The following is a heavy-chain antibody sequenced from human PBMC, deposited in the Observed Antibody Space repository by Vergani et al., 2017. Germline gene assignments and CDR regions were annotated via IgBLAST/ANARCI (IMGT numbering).Heavy chain of an antibody. CDR2: INPNSGGT. CDR1: GYTFTGYY. D-gene: IGHD6-19*01. Sequence: QVQLVQSGAEVKKPGASVKVSCKASGYTFTGYYMHWVRQAPGQGLEWMGWINPNSGGTNYAQQFQGRVTMTRDTSISTAYMELSRLRSDDTAVYYCARAGPTGLQWLVPVYWGEGTLVTVSS. V-gene: IGHV1-2*02. J-gene: IGHJ4*02. CDR3: ARAGPTGLQWLVPVY.